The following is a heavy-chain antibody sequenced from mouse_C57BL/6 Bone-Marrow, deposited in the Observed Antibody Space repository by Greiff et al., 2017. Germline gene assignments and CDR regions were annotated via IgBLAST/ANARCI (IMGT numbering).Heavy chain of an antibody. CDR2: IDPSDSYT. CDR1: GYTFTSYW. V-gene: IGHV1-69*01. J-gene: IGHJ1*03. D-gene: IGHD2-3*01. CDR3: ANDGYSWDWDV. Sequence: QVQLQQSGAELVMPGASVKLSCKASGYTFTSYWMHWVKQRPGQGLEWIGEIDPSDSYTNYNQKFKGKSTLTADKSSSTAYMQLSSLTSEDTAVYDCANDGYSWDWDVWGTGTTVTVSS.